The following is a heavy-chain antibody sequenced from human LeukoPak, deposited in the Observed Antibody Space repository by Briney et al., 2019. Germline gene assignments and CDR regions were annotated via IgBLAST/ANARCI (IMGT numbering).Heavy chain of an antibody. CDR3: ARARLLCFGDRSSYFDY. V-gene: IGHV4-59*01. CDR2: IYYSGST. J-gene: IGHJ4*02. CDR1: GGSISSYC. D-gene: IGHD3-10*01. Sequence: SETLSLTCTVSGGSISSYCWSWIRQPPGKGLEWIGYIYYSGSTNYNPSLKSRVTISVDTSKNQFSLKLSSVTAADTAVYYCARARLLCFGDRSSYFDYWGQGTLVTVSS.